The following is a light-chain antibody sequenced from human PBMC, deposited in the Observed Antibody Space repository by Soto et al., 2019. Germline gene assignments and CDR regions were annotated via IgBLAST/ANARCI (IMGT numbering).Light chain of an antibody. V-gene: IGKV1-5*03. J-gene: IGKJ1*01. Sequence: DIQMTQSPSTLSASVGDRVTITCRASQTIDSWLAWYQQRPGKPPSLLIYKASTLASGVPSRFSGSGSGTEFTLTINSLQPEDFATYYCQQYHIYSGTFGQGTKVDIK. CDR1: QTIDSW. CDR2: KAS. CDR3: QQYHIYSGT.